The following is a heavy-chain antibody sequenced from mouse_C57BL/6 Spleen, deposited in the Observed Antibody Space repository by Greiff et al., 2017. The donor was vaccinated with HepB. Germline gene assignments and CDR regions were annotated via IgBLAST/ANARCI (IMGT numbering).Heavy chain of an antibody. CDR2: IRNKANGYTT. D-gene: IGHD1-1*01. J-gene: IGHJ1*03. V-gene: IGHV7-3*01. Sequence: EVQGVESGGGLVQPGGSLSLSCAASGFTFTDYYMSWVRQPPGKALEWLGFIRNKANGYTTEYSASVKGRFTISRDNSQSILYLQMYALRAEDSATYYCARYTTVVARGYFDVWGTGTTVTVSS. CDR3: ARYTTVVARGYFDV. CDR1: GFTFTDYY.